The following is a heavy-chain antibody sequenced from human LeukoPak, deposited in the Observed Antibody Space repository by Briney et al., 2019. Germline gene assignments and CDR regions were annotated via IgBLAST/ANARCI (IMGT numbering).Heavy chain of an antibody. CDR3: ARVQSDHFTSGAFDV. V-gene: IGHV3-21*01. CDR2: ISTSSSYI. Sequence: GGSLRLSCAASGFTFSSYNMNWVRQAPGKGLEWVSFISTSSSYIYYADSLKGRFTLSRDNAKNSLYLQMNSLRAEDTAVYYCARVQSDHFTSGAFDVWGQGTMVAVSS. CDR1: GFTFSSYN. J-gene: IGHJ3*01. D-gene: IGHD3-3*02.